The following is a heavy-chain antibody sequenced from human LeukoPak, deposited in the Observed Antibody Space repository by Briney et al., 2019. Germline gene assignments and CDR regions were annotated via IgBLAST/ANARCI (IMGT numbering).Heavy chain of an antibody. CDR1: GFTFSGYA. J-gene: IGHJ6*02. CDR3: AKALRNSGSSPYYYYYGMGMDV. D-gene: IGHD3-10*01. Sequence: GGSLRLSCAASGFTFSGYAMSWVRQAPGKGLEWVSAISGSGGSTYYADSVKGRFTISRDNSKNTLYLQMNSLRAEDTAVYYCAKALRNSGSSPYYYYYGMGMDVWGQGTTVTVSS. CDR2: ISGSGGST. V-gene: IGHV3-23*01.